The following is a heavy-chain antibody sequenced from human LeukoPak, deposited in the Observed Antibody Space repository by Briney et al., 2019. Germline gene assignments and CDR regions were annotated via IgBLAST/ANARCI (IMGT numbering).Heavy chain of an antibody. J-gene: IGHJ3*02. CDR2: IIPLFGTS. D-gene: IGHD1-26*01. CDR3: ARAMGATIFDAFDI. CDR1: GGTFSNYA. V-gene: IGHV1-69*06. Sequence: SVKVSCKTSGGTFSNYALNWVRQAPGQGLEWMGGIIPLFGTSNSAQKFQGRVTITADKSTSTAYMELNSLRSEDTAVYYCARAMGATIFDAFDIWGQGTMVTVSS.